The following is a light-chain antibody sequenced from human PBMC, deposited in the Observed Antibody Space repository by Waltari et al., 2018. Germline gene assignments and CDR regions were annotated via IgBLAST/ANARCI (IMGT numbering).Light chain of an antibody. J-gene: IGKJ5*01. Sequence: EIVLTQSPGTPSLSPGERATLSCRASQRISASLSWYQQKLGQPPRLLIYDTSNRAIGIPDRFSGSGSGTDFTLTINRLEPEDFAVYFCQQYADSPITFGLGTRLDIK. V-gene: IGKV3-20*01. CDR1: QRISAS. CDR3: QQYADSPIT. CDR2: DTS.